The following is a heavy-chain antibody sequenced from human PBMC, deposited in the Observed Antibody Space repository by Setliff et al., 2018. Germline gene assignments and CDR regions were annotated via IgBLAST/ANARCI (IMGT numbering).Heavy chain of an antibody. Sequence: ASVKVSCKASGYTFTSYYMHWVRQAPGQGLEWMGIINPSGGSTSYAQKFPGRVTMTRDTSTSTVYMELSSLRSEDTAVYYCARDLPRYYYDSSGQRGRAFDIWGQGTMVTVSS. J-gene: IGHJ3*02. CDR3: ARDLPRYYYDSSGQRGRAFDI. CDR1: GYTFTSYY. V-gene: IGHV1-46*01. CDR2: INPSGGST. D-gene: IGHD3-22*01.